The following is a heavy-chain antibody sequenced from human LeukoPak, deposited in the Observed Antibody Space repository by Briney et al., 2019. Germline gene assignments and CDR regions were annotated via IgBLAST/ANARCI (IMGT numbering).Heavy chain of an antibody. CDR1: GFTFSSYA. CDR3: ASPKGPYYYGSGSYSAN. CDR2: ISGSGGST. J-gene: IGHJ4*02. Sequence: GGSLRLSCAASGFTFSSYAMSWVRQAPGKGLEWVSAISGSGGSTYYADSVKGRFTISRDNSKNTLYLQMNSLRAEDTAVYYCASPKGPYYYGSGSYSANWGQGTLVTVSS. D-gene: IGHD3-10*01. V-gene: IGHV3-23*01.